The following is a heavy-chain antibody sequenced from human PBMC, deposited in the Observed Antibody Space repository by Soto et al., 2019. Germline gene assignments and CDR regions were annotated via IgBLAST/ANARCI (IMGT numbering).Heavy chain of an antibody. CDR3: ARVERGTATTVVDAFDI. CDR2: MSHSGGT. J-gene: IGHJ3*02. Sequence: QVQLQQWGAGLLKPSETLSLTCAVFGGSVNSGNYYWSWIRQPPGKGLEWIGEMSHSGGTHFNPSLKSRVTISVDTSKNQFSLKMSSVTAADTALYYCARVERGTATTVVDAFDIWSPGTMVTVSS. CDR1: GGSVNSGNYY. D-gene: IGHD1-1*01. V-gene: IGHV4-34*01.